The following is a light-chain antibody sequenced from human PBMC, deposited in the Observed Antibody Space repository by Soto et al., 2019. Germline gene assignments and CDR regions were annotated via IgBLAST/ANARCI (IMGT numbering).Light chain of an antibody. Sequence: EIVLTQSPGIVSLSPGERAILSCRASQSVNAAYLAWYQQKPGQAPRLLIYDASITATGIPDRFSGSGSGTDFNLTISRLEPEDFAVYHCQQYGSSPWTFGQGTKVDIK. V-gene: IGKV3-20*01. CDR3: QQYGSSPWT. CDR2: DAS. J-gene: IGKJ1*01. CDR1: QSVNAAY.